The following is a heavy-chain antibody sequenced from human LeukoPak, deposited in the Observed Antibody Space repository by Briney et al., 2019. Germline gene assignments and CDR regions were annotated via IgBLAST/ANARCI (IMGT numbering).Heavy chain of an antibody. CDR2: IYYSGST. Sequence: SETLSLTCTVSGGSISSYYWSWIRQPPGKGLEWIGYIYYSGSTNYNPSLKSRVTISVDTSKNQFSLKLSSVTAADTAVYYCARKGYYYDSSGPGAFDIWGQGTMVTVSS. D-gene: IGHD3-22*01. V-gene: IGHV4-59*08. J-gene: IGHJ3*02. CDR1: GGSISSYY. CDR3: ARKGYYYDSSGPGAFDI.